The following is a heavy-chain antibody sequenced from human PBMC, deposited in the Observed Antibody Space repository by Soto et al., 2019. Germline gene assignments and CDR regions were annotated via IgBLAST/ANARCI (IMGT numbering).Heavy chain of an antibody. CDR2: IWYDGSNK. Sequence: PGGSLTLSCAASGFTFSSYGMHWVRQAPGKGLEWVAFIWYDGSNKYYADAVNGRFTISRDNSKNTLCLQMNILRAEDTAVDYCARDQYYYDSSGHAFDIWGQGTVVTVSS. V-gene: IGHV3-33*01. CDR3: ARDQYYYDSSGHAFDI. CDR1: GFTFSSYG. D-gene: IGHD3-22*01. J-gene: IGHJ3*02.